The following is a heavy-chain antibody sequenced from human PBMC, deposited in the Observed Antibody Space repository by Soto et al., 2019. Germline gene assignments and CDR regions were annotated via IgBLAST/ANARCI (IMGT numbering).Heavy chain of an antibody. J-gene: IGHJ6*03. V-gene: IGHV3-23*01. CDR3: AKGDYPYYYYYYMDV. Sequence: EVQLLESGGGLVQPGGSLRLSCAASGFTFSSYAMSWVRQAPGKGLEWVSAISGSGGSTYYADSVKGRFTISRDNSKNPLYLQMNSLRAEDTAVYYCAKGDYPYYYYYYMDVWGKGTTVTVSS. CDR1: GFTFSSYA. D-gene: IGHD4-17*01. CDR2: ISGSGGST.